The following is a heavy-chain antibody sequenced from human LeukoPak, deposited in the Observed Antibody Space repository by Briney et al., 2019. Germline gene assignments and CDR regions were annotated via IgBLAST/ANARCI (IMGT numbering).Heavy chain of an antibody. J-gene: IGHJ4*02. CDR3: ARDTYYYDNSGYIGSYYFDY. Sequence: SETLSLTCSVSGGSISSYYWTWIRQPPGKGLEWIGHIYYSGSTNYNPSLKRRVTISVDTSKKQFFLKLGSVIAADTAVYYCARDTYYYDNSGYIGSYYFDYWGQGTLVTVSS. CDR1: GGSISSYY. V-gene: IGHV4-59*01. D-gene: IGHD3-22*01. CDR2: IYYSGST.